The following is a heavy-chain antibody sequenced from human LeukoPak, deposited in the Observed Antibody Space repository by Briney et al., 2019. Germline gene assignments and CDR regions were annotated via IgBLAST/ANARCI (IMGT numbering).Heavy chain of an antibody. D-gene: IGHD3-9*01. CDR1: GFTFSSYA. J-gene: IGHJ4*02. CDR3: AKASLRYFDWFSDY. Sequence: GGSLRLSCAASGFTFSSYAMHWVRQAPGKGLEWVAVISYDGSNKYYADSVKGRFTISRDNSRNTLHLQMNSLRAEDTAVYSCAKASLRYFDWFSDYWGQGPLVTVSS. CDR2: ISYDGSNK. V-gene: IGHV3-30*18.